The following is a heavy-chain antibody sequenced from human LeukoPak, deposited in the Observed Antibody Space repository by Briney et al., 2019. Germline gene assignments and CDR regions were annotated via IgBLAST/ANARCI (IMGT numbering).Heavy chain of an antibody. CDR3: ARPARYCSSGSCYSDWYFDL. CDR2: IFYSGRT. J-gene: IGHJ2*01. D-gene: IGHD2-15*01. Sequence: SETLSLTCIFSGDSMTNYYWNWIRQPPGKELEWIGYIFYSGRTNYNPSLKSRVTMSVDTSKKQFTLNLTSVTAADTAVYYCARPARYCSSGSCYSDWYFDLWGRGTLVTVSS. CDR1: GDSMTNYY. V-gene: IGHV4-59*08.